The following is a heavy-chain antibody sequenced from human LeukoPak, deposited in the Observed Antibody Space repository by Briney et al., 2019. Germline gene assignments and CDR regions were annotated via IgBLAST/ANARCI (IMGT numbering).Heavy chain of an antibody. Sequence: GGSLRLSCAASGFTFSSYAMHWVRQAPGKGLEWVAVISYDGSIKNYADSVKGRFTISRDKSKNTLYLQMNSLRAEDTAVYYCAELGITMIGGVWGKGTTVTISS. CDR2: ISYDGSIK. V-gene: IGHV3-30*04. CDR3: AELGITMIGGV. CDR1: GFTFSSYA. J-gene: IGHJ6*04. D-gene: IGHD3-10*02.